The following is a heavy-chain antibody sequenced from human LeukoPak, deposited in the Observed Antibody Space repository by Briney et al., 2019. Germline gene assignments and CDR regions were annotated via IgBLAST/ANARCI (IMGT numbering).Heavy chain of an antibody. V-gene: IGHV4-34*01. D-gene: IGHD6-6*01. Sequence: SETLSLTCAVYGGSFSGYYWSWIRQPPGKGLEWIGEINHSGSTNYNPSLKSRVTISVDTSKNQLSLKLSSVTAADTAVYYCASTSIAARTIDYWGQGTLVTVSS. CDR3: ASTSIAARTIDY. CDR1: GGSFSGYY. CDR2: INHSGST. J-gene: IGHJ4*02.